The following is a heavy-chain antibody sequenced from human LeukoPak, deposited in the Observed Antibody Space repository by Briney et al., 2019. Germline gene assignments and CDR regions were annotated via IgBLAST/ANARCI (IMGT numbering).Heavy chain of an antibody. CDR1: GGSISSYY. Sequence: SETLSLTCTVSGGSISSYYWSWIRQPPGKGLEWIGYIYYSGSTNYNPSLKSRVTISVDTSKNQFSLKLSSVTAADTAVYYCARGGYSNQYGAYYYYYMDVWGKETTVTVPS. D-gene: IGHD4-11*01. J-gene: IGHJ6*03. CDR3: ARGGYSNQYGAYYYYYMDV. V-gene: IGHV4-59*01. CDR2: IYYSGST.